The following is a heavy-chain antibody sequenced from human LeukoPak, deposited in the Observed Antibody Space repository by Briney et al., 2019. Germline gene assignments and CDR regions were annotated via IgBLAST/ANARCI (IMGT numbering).Heavy chain of an antibody. D-gene: IGHD5-12*01. CDR2: INPNGGGT. CDR3: AREFSGYETPSY. CDR1: GYIFPAYY. Sequence: GASVKVSCKASGYIFPAYYIHWLRQAPGQGLEWMGWINPNGGGTAYTQKFQGRVTLTSDTSISTAYMELSRLRSDDTAVYFCAREFSGYETPSYWGQGTLVTVSS. J-gene: IGHJ4*02. V-gene: IGHV1-2*02.